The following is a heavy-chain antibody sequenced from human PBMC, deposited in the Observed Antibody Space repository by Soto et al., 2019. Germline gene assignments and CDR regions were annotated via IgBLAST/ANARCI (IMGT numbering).Heavy chain of an antibody. Sequence: PSETLSLTCTVSGGSINNYYWSWIRQPPGKGLEWIGYIYYSGSSNYNPSLKSRVTISVDTSKNQFSLKLSSVTAADTAVYYCARWPTMTTDFDYWGQGNLVTVSS. CDR3: ARWPTMTTDFDY. V-gene: IGHV4-59*01. J-gene: IGHJ4*02. CDR1: GGSINNYY. CDR2: IYYSGSS. D-gene: IGHD4-17*01.